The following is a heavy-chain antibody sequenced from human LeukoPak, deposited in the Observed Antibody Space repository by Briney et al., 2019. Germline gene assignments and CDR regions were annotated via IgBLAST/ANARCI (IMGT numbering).Heavy chain of an antibody. Sequence: AGGSLRLSCAASEFTFDNYAMSWVRQAPGKGLEWVSVISGSGYYSYYADSVKGRFTVSRDNSKTTLYLQMNSLRADDTAVYYCARQKWEQQGRDYYFNGLDVWGPGTTVIVSS. CDR1: EFTFDNYA. CDR3: ARQKWEQQGRDYYFNGLDV. J-gene: IGHJ6*02. CDR2: ISGSGYYS. D-gene: IGHD1/OR15-1a*01. V-gene: IGHV3-23*01.